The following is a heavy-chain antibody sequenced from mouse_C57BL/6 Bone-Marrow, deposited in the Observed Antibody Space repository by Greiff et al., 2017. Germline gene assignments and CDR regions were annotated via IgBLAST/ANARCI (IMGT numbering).Heavy chain of an antibody. CDR1: GYTFTSYW. Sequence: QVQLQQPGAELVRPGTSVKLSCKASGYTFTSYWMHWVKQRPGQGLEWIGVIVPSDSYTNYNQKFKGKATLTVDPSSSTAYMQLSSLTSEDSAVYYCARSYYYGSSWIYWGQGTTLTVSS. J-gene: IGHJ2*01. CDR3: ARSYYYGSSWIY. CDR2: IVPSDSYT. D-gene: IGHD1-1*01. V-gene: IGHV1-59*01.